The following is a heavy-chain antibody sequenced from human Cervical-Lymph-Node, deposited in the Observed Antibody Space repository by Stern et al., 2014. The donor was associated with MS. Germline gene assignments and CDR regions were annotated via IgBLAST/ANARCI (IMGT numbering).Heavy chain of an antibody. D-gene: IGHD5-18*01. J-gene: IGHJ4*02. CDR2: IYYSGRT. Sequence: QVQLQESGPGLVKPSETLSLTCTVSGGSIRSSTYYWSWIRQPPGKGLEWIGSIYYSGRTYYNPSLKSRVTISVDTYQNQFSPLLTSVTAADTAVYYCARRLKRYYFFDYWGQGSLVTVSS. CDR1: GGSIRSSTYY. CDR3: ARRLKRYYFFDY. V-gene: IGHV4-39*01.